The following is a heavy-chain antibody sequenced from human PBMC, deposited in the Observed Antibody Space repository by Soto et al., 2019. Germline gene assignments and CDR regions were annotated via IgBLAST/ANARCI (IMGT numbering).Heavy chain of an antibody. CDR1: GYTFTTYW. CDR3: ARMDSSGYYYYGMDV. J-gene: IGHJ6*02. Sequence: GESLKISCKGSGYTFTTYWIGWVRQMPGRGLEWMGSIYPGDSNTRYSPSFQGQVTISADKSISTAYLQWSSLKASDTAMYYCARMDSSGYYYYGMDVWGQGTTVTVSS. D-gene: IGHD3-22*01. CDR2: IYPGDSNT. V-gene: IGHV5-51*01.